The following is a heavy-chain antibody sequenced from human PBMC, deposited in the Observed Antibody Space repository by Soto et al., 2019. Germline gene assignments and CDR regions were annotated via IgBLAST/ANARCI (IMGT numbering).Heavy chain of an antibody. CDR1: AFTFNSYA. V-gene: IGHV3-23*01. D-gene: IGHD4-17*01. Sequence: EVQLLESGGGLVQPGGSLRLSCAASAFTFNSYAMSWVRQAPGKGLEWVSAISGSGGSTYYADSVKGRFTISRANSKNTLELQMNSLRAEDTAVYFCAKVAGYGGNTGAFDIWGQGTMVTVSS. CDR3: AKVAGYGGNTGAFDI. J-gene: IGHJ3*02. CDR2: ISGSGGST.